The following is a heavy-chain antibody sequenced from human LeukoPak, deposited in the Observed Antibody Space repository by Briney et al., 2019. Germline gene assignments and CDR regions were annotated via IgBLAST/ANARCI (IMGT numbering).Heavy chain of an antibody. J-gene: IGHJ2*01. CDR1: GGSISSYY. Sequence: SETLSLTCTVSGGSISSYYWSWIRQPAGTALEWIGRIYTSGTITYNPSLKSRVTMSVDTSKNQFSLKLSSVTAADTAVYYCARVSGRWYFDLWGRGTLVTVSS. V-gene: IGHV4-4*07. CDR3: ARVSGRWYFDL. D-gene: IGHD3-3*01. CDR2: IYTSGTI.